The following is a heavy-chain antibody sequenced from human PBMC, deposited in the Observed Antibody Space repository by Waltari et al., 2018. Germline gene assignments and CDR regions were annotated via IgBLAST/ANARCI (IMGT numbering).Heavy chain of an antibody. J-gene: IGHJ4*02. Sequence: QVQLQESGPGLVKPSETLSLTCTVSGGSISSHYWSWIRQPPGKGLEWIGYIYYSGSTNYNPSLKSRVTISVDTSKNQFSLKLSSVTAADTAVYYCARAPYYYTDWGQGTLVTVSS. V-gene: IGHV4-59*11. D-gene: IGHD3-10*01. CDR1: GGSISSHY. CDR2: IYYSGST. CDR3: ARAPYYYTD.